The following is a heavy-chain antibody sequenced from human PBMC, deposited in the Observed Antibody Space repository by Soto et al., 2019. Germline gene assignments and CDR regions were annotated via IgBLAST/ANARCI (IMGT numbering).Heavy chain of an antibody. D-gene: IGHD6-13*01. CDR2: FGPEDGET. V-gene: IGHV1-24*01. J-gene: IGHJ5*02. CDR1: GDTLTGLS. CDR3: ATHLGIAAAGPEFDP. Sequence: GASVKVSCKVSGDTLTGLSMHWVRQAPGKGLEWMGGFGPEDGETIYAQKFQGRVTMTEETSTDTAYMELSSLRSEDTAVYYCATHLGIAAAGPEFDPWGQGTLVTVSS.